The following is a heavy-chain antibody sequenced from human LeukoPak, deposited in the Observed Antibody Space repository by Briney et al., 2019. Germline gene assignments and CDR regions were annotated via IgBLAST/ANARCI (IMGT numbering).Heavy chain of an antibody. CDR3: ARDGDLTPAVPFDY. Sequence: GGSLRLSCAASGFTFSTYEMNWVRQAPGKGLEWVSYISSSGSTIYYADSVKGRFTITRDNAKNSLYLQMNSLRAEDTAIYYCARDGDLTPAVPFDYWGQGTLVTVSS. D-gene: IGHD6-25*01. CDR1: GFTFSTYE. V-gene: IGHV3-48*03. J-gene: IGHJ4*02. CDR2: ISSSGSTI.